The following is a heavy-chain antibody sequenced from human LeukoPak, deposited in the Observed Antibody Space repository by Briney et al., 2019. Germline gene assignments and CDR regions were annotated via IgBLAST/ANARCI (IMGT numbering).Heavy chain of an antibody. D-gene: IGHD2-21*01. CDR1: GDSISSNSAA. Sequence: SQTLSLTCAISGDSISSNSAAWNWIRQSPSRGLEWLGRTYYRSRWYNDYAVSGKSRIGIYPDTSKNQFSLQLNSVTPEDTAVYYCARGFEVAYYYGLDVWGQGTTVTVSS. V-gene: IGHV6-1*01. CDR2: TYYRSRWYN. CDR3: ARGFEVAYYYGLDV. J-gene: IGHJ6*02.